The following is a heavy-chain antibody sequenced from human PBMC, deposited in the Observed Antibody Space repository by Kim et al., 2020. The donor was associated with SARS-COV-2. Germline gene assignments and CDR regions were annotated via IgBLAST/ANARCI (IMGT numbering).Heavy chain of an antibody. CDR1: GFSISRNY. V-gene: IGHV3-53*01. Sequence: GGSLRLSCAASGFSISRNYMNWVRQAPGEGLEWVSVIYSGGSTLYADSVKGRFTVSRDISKSTVYLQMNSLRADDTAVYYCARSGGYSYYGMAIWGQGTT. CDR2: IYSGGST. CDR3: ARSGGYSYYGMAI. J-gene: IGHJ6*02. D-gene: IGHD5-12*01.